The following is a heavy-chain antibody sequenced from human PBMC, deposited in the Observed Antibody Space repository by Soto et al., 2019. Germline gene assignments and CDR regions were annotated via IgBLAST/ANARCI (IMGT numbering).Heavy chain of an antibody. D-gene: IGHD3-9*01. CDR1: GFTLSNYW. CDR3: VRDRRSFGRHIDAITGYFDALDL. CDR2: IKEDGSEK. V-gene: IGHV3-7*01. Sequence: EVQVVESGGGLVQPGGSLRLSCAASGFTLSNYWMSWARQAPGKGLEWLGNIKEDGSEKYYVDSVKGRFTISRDNAKKSVFLQMCRLRVVDTAVYYCVRDRRSFGRHIDAITGYFDALDLWGQGKMVTVSS. J-gene: IGHJ3*01.